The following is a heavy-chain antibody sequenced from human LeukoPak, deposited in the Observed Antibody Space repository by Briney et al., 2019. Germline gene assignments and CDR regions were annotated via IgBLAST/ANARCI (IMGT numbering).Heavy chain of an antibody. V-gene: IGHV3-9*01. CDR2: ISWNSGSI. Sequence: GGSLRLSCAASGFTFDDYAMHWVRQAPGKGLEWVSGISWNSGSIGYADSVKGRFTISRDNAKNSLYLQMNSLRAEDTALYYCAKASESGYTYGSPYFDYWGQGTLVTVSS. CDR3: AKASESGYTYGSPYFDY. CDR1: GFTFDDYA. D-gene: IGHD5-18*01. J-gene: IGHJ4*02.